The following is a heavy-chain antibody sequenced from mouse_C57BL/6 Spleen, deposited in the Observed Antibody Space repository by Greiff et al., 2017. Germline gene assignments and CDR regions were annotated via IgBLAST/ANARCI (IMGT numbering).Heavy chain of an antibody. CDR1: GYAFSSSW. V-gene: IGHV1-82*01. Sequence: QVQLQQSGPELVKPGASVKISCKASGYAFSSSWMNWVKQRPGKGLEWIGRIYPGDGDTNYNGKFKGKATLTADKSSSTAYMQLSSLTSEDSAVYFCARSDYYGSSIYAMDYWGQGTSVTVSS. D-gene: IGHD1-1*01. J-gene: IGHJ4*01. CDR2: IYPGDGDT. CDR3: ARSDYYGSSIYAMDY.